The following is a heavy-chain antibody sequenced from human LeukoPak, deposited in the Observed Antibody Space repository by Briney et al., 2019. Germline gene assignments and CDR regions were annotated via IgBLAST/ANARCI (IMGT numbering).Heavy chain of an antibody. D-gene: IGHD6-6*01. CDR1: GFTFSSYS. J-gene: IGHJ6*02. Sequence: GGSLRLSCAVSGFTFSSYSMNWVRQAPGKGLEWVAVISYDGSNKYYADSVKGRFTISRDNSKNTLYLQMNSLRAEDTAVYYCAKDRGLQAARPPGYYYYYGMDVWGQGTTVTVSS. V-gene: IGHV3-30*18. CDR3: AKDRGLQAARPPGYYYYYGMDV. CDR2: ISYDGSNK.